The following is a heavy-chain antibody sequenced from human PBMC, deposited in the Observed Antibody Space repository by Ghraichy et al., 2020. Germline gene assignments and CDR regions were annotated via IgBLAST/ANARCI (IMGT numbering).Heavy chain of an antibody. CDR1: GFTFSSYG. CDR2: IWYDGSNK. CDR3: ARDLRYSSGWYNSADY. Sequence: GGSLRLSCAASGFTFSSYGMHWVRQAPGKGLEWVAVIWYDGSNKYYADSVKGRFTISRDNSKNTLYLQMNSLRAEDTAVYYCARDLRYSSGWYNSADYWGQGTLVTVSS. J-gene: IGHJ4*02. V-gene: IGHV3-33*08. D-gene: IGHD6-19*01.